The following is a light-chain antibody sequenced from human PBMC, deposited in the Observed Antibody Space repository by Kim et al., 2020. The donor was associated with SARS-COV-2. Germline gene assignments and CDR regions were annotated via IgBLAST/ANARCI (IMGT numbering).Light chain of an antibody. CDR2: GKS. CDR3: NSRDTTGYHVV. J-gene: IGLJ2*01. Sequence: SSELTQDPAVSVALGQTVTITCRGDSLKTSYAGWYQQKPGQAPVLVIYGKSSRPSGVPDRFSGFTSGNTASLTITGAQAEDEADYYCNSRDTTGYHVVFG. V-gene: IGLV3-19*01. CDR1: SLKTSY.